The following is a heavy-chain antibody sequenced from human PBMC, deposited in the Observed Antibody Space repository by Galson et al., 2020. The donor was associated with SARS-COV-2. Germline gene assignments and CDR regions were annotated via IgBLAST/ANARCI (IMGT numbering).Heavy chain of an antibody. CDR3: ARGHRGVVPSPVLGLGPYYSYYYMDV. D-gene: IGHD3-10*01. CDR2: INFGGNT. J-gene: IGHJ6*03. V-gene: IGHV4-34*01. CDR1: GGSFSGYS. Sequence: SQTLSLTCAVYGGSFSGYSWTWIRQPPGKGLEWIGEINFGGNTNYSPSLRSRVLVSVDTSKNQFSLNLRSVTAADTALYYCARGHRGVVPSPVLGLGPYYSYYYMDVWGKGTTVTVSS.